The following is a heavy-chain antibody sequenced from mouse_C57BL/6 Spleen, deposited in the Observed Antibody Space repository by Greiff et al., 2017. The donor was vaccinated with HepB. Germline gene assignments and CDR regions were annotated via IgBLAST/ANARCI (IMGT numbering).Heavy chain of an antibody. J-gene: IGHJ4*01. CDR2: ISSGGDYI. V-gene: IGHV5-9-1*02. CDR1: GFTFSSYA. Sequence: EVMLVESGEGLVKPGGSLKLSCAASGFTFSSYAMSWVRQTPEKRLEWVAYISSGGDYIYYADTVKGRFTISRDNARNTLYLQMSSLKSEDTAMYYCTRGVFNYYAMDYWGQGTSVTVSS. CDR3: TRGVFNYYAMDY.